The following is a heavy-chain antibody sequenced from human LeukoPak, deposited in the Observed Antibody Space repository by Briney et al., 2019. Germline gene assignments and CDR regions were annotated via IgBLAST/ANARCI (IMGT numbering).Heavy chain of an antibody. CDR3: ARAPSEIGGYYPEYFRH. J-gene: IGHJ1*01. CDR1: VFTFSIYW. Sequence: VGSLRVSRAASVFTFSIYWRHCVRQAPGKGVWWVSRIKSDGSTNYADSVKGRFTISRDNAKNTVSLQMNSLRPEDTGVYYCARAPSEIGGYYPEYFRHWGQGTLVTVSS. D-gene: IGHD3-22*01. V-gene: IGHV3-74*01. CDR2: IKSDGST.